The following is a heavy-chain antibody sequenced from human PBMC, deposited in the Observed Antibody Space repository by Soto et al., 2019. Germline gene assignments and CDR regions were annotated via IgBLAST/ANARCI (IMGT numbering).Heavy chain of an antibody. Sequence: QVQLLESGGGVVQPGRSLRLSCAASGFTFSTYGMHWVRQAPGKGLEWVATISYDGSNKYYADSVKGRFTISRDSSKNTLYLQMNILRAEDTAVYYCAKDFRFIYVMDVWGQGTTVTVSS. CDR3: AKDFRFIYVMDV. D-gene: IGHD3-10*01. CDR2: ISYDGSNK. CDR1: GFTFSTYG. J-gene: IGHJ6*02. V-gene: IGHV3-30*18.